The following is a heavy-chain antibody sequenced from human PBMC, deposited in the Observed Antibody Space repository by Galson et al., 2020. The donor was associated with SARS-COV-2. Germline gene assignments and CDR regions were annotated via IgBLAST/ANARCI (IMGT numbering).Heavy chain of an antibody. D-gene: IGHD1-26*01. CDR3: ARVEGQWELLGFDF. J-gene: IGHJ4*02. Sequence: SGPTLVKPTETLTLTCTVSGFSLTSDGMGVSWIRQPPGKALEWLAHIFSNDQKSYRTSLINRLTISKDSSKSQVVLTMTNMDPMDTATYYCARVEGQWELLGFDFWGQGIRVTVSS. CDR1: GFSLTSDGMG. V-gene: IGHV2-26*01. CDR2: IFSNDQK.